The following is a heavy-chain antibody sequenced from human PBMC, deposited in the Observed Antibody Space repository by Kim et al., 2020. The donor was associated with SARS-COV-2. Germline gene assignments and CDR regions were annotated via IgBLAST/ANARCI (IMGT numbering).Heavy chain of an antibody. D-gene: IGHD7-27*01. CDR3: ARDLWASFDN. CDR1: GFTFSSYH. CDR2: INKDGSEG. J-gene: IGHJ4*02. Sequence: GGSLRLSCAASGFTFSSYHMVWVRQAPGKGLECVASINKDGSEGAYVDSVRGRFTISRDNAKNSLYLQMTSLRADDTAVYYCARDLWASFDNWGQGNLVIVSS. V-gene: IGHV3-7*01.